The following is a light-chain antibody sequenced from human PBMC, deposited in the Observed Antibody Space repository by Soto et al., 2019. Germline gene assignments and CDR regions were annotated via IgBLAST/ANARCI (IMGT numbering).Light chain of an antibody. CDR3: QQYGSSTPT. J-gene: IGKJ1*01. CDR1: QSVSRSY. CDR2: DAS. V-gene: IGKV3-20*01. Sequence: EIVLTQSPGTRSLSPGERATFSCGASQSVSRSYIAWYQQKRGQTPRLLIYDASSRATGIPDRFSGSGSGTDFTLTINRLENEDFAVYYCQQYGSSTPTFGQGTKVDIK.